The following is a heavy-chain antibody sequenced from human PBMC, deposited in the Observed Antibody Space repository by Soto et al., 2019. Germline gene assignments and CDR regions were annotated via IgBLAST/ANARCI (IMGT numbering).Heavy chain of an antibody. CDR1: GYIFVNYV. V-gene: IGHV1-18*01. D-gene: IGHD3-16*01. J-gene: IGHJ6*01. CDR2: ISPYSGNT. Sequence: QVQLVQSGDEVRKPGSSVKVSCKASGYIFVNYVIAWVRQAPGQGLEWMGWISPYSGNTQYASKVQGRLTMTTDTSTITADMVLGSLTSDATAVYYCAMVDNYVTPTPQDVWGQGTPVTVSS. CDR3: AMVDNYVTPTPQDV.